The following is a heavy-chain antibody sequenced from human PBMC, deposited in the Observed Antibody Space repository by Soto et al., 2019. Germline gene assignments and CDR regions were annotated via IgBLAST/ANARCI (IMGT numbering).Heavy chain of an antibody. Sequence: EVQLVQSGGGLVKPGGSFRLSCAASGFTFSNSWMNWVRQAPGKGLEWVCSLKSKSDGGTTDYAAPVKGRFTVSRDDSKTTLYLQMNSRKTENTAVYCCTTIFRWGQGTLVTVSS. CDR1: GFTFSNSW. J-gene: IGHJ4*02. V-gene: IGHV3-15*01. CDR3: TTIFR. CDR2: LKSKSDGGTT.